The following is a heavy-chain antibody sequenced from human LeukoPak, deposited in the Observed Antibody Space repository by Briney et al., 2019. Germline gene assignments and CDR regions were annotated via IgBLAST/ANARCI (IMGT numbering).Heavy chain of an antibody. V-gene: IGHV1-2*02. CDR1: GYTFTGYY. J-gene: IGHJ3*02. CDR2: INPNSGGT. CDR3: ASSYRYCSSTSCYHDAFDI. D-gene: IGHD2-2*01. Sequence: ASVKVSCKASGYTFTGYYMHWVRQAPGQGLEWMGWINPNSGGTNYAQKFQGRVTMTRDTSISTAYMELSRLRSDDTAVYYYASSYRYCSSTSCYHDAFDIWGQGTMVTVSS.